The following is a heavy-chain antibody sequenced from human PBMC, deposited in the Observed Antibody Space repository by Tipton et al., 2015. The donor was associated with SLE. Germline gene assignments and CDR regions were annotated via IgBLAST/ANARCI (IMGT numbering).Heavy chain of an antibody. CDR1: GDSISSHY. D-gene: IGHD3-3*02. CDR3: ARDKSSHSKYILDH. V-gene: IGHV4-59*11. CDR2: IHYTGST. Sequence: TLSLTCTVSGDSISSHYWSWIRQSPGRGLEWIGYIHYTGSTDYNPSLRSRVTISADTSKNQFSLKLSSVTAADTAVYYCARDKSSHSKYILDHWGQGTLVTVSP. J-gene: IGHJ4*02.